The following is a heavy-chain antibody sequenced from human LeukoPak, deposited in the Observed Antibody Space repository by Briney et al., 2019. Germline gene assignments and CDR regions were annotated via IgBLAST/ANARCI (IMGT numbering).Heavy chain of an antibody. CDR2: ISSGGMWI. CDR1: GFTFSTYS. CDR3: ARDAGGRTQREGWFDP. J-gene: IGHJ5*02. D-gene: IGHD1-26*01. V-gene: IGHV3-21*01. Sequence: GGSLRLSCAASGFTFSTYSMNWVRQAPGKGLEWLSSISSGGMWIYYADSLKGRFTISRDNAKNSLYLQMKSLRVEDTGVYYCARDAGGRTQREGWFDPWGQGTLVTVSS.